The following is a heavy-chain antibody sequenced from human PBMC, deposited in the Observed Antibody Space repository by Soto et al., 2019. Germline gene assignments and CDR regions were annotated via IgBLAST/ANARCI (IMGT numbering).Heavy chain of an antibody. CDR2: IYYSGST. D-gene: IGHD3-16*01. Sequence: SETLSLTCTVAVGSMSSYDWSWIRQPPGKGLEWIGYIYYSGSTNYNPSLKSRITVTPDTSKNQFSLHLNSVTPEDTAVYYCAREFPYYVSSDSYLDYWGQGALVTVSS. CDR1: VGSMSSYD. CDR3: AREFPYYVSSDSYLDY. J-gene: IGHJ4*02. V-gene: IGHV4-59*12.